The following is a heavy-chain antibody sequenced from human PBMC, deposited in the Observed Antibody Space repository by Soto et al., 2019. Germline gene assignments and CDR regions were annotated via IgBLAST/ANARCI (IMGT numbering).Heavy chain of an antibody. J-gene: IGHJ6*02. CDR1: GYTFTSYY. D-gene: IGHD2-15*01. CDR3: ARDIVVVVAATPPFYGMDV. Sequence: GASVKVSCKASGYTFTSYYMHWVRQAPGQGLEWMGIINPSGGSTSYAQKFQGRVTMTRDTFTSTVYMELSSLRSEDTAVYYCARDIVVVVAATPPFYGMDVWGQGTTVTVSS. CDR2: INPSGGST. V-gene: IGHV1-46*01.